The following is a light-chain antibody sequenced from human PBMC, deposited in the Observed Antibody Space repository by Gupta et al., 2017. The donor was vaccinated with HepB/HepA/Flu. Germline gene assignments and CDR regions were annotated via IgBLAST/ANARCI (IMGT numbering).Light chain of an antibody. Sequence: SYDLTQPHSVSVSPGQTASITCSGDKLGDKFTCWYQQKPGQSPVLVIYQDYKRPSGIPERFSGSNSGNTATLTISGTQTMDEADYYCQAWDSTTGVFGTGTKVTVL. CDR3: QAWDSTTGV. J-gene: IGLJ1*01. CDR2: QDY. V-gene: IGLV3-1*01. CDR1: KLGDKF.